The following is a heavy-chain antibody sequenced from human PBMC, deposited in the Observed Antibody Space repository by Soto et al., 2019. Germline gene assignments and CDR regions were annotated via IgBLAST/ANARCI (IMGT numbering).Heavy chain of an antibody. CDR3: AREAGTTLGPFDY. CDR2: INHSGST. V-gene: IGHV4-34*01. J-gene: IGHJ4*02. D-gene: IGHD1-1*01. Sequence: LSLTCAVYGGSFSGYYWIWIRQPPGKGLEWIGEINHSGSTNYNPSLKSRVTISVDTSKNQFSLRLSSVTAADTAVYYCAREAGTTLGPFDYWGQGTLVTVSS. CDR1: GGSFSGYY.